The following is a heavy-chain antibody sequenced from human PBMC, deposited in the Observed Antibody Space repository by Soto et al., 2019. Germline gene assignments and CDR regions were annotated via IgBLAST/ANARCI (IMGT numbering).Heavy chain of an antibody. CDR2: IGESGTPT. V-gene: IGHV3-23*01. Sequence: GGSLGLSCAASGFTFSSYAMKWVRQAPGKGLEWVSLIGESGTPTYYADSVKGRFTISRDNSGNTLFLEMYSLRAEDTAVYYCARYIPGVRYYGIDVWGQGTTVTVSS. D-gene: IGHD2-2*01. CDR1: GFTFSSYA. CDR3: ARYIPGVRYYGIDV. J-gene: IGHJ6*02.